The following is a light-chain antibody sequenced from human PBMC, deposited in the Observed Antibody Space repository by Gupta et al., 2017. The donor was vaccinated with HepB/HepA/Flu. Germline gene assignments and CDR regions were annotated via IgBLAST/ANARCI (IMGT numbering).Light chain of an antibody. CDR2: GSS. V-gene: IGKV3-20*01. CDR1: QSVKSSY. CDR3: QQDSSSSFT. J-gene: IGKJ3*01. Sequence: EIVLTHSACTLSLSPWEIATLSCRSSQSVKSSYLDWYQQKTGQALRLLIYGSSSRAAGIPDRFSVSGSGTXFTLIIXRLEPEDFAVYYCQQDSSSSFTFGXGTKVDIK.